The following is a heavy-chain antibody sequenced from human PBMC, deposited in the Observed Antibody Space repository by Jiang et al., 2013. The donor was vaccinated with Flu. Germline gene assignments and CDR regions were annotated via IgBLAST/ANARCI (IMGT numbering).Heavy chain of an antibody. V-gene: IGHV5-10-1*01. Sequence: AEVKKPGDSLTISCRTSGYDFADYWINWVRQKPGKGLEWMGRIDPSDSYTNYNPSFQGHVTISVDKSKATVYLQWSSLKASDTAMYYCARIGASTGDYWGQGSQVTVSS. CDR2: IDPSDSYT. CDR3: ARIGASTGDY. D-gene: IGHD5/OR15-5a*01. J-gene: IGHJ4*02. CDR1: GYDFADYW.